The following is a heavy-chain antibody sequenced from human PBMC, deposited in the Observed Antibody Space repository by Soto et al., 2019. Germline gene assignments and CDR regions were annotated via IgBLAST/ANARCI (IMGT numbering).Heavy chain of an antibody. Sequence: SVKVSCKASGFTFTSPAVQWVRQARGQRFEWIGWIVVGSGNTNYAQKFQERVTITRDMSTSTAYMELSSLRSEDTAVYYCAADSYDILTGYYTPFDYWGQGTLVTVSS. CDR3: AADSYDILTGYYTPFDY. CDR2: IVVGSGNT. J-gene: IGHJ4*02. CDR1: GFTFTSPA. V-gene: IGHV1-58*01. D-gene: IGHD3-9*01.